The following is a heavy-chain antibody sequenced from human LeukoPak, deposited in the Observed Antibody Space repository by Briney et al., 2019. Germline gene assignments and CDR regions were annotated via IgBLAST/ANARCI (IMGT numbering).Heavy chain of an antibody. CDR1: GYNVTSYY. CDR2: LNPSGGST. J-gene: IGHJ6*02. CDR3: ASVYNYGMDV. V-gene: IGHV1-46*01. Sequence: ASVKVSCKASGYNVTSYYMHWVRQAPGQGLEWMGILNPSGGSTSYAQKFQGRATLTRATSTSTVYMELSSLRSEDTAVYYCASVYNYGMDVWGQGTTVIVSS.